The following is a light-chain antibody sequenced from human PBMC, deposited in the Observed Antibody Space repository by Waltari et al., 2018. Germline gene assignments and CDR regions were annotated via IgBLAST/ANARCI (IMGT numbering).Light chain of an antibody. V-gene: IGKV3-15*01. CDR1: QSISSN. J-gene: IGKJ4*01. Sequence: IILTQSPATLSVSPGGTATLPCRASQSISSNLAWYQQKPCQTPRLLMYGASTRASGVPGRFSGSGSGTEFTLTISSLQSEDFAVYYCQQYNNWPPLTFGGGTKVEI. CDR3: QQYNNWPPLT. CDR2: GAS.